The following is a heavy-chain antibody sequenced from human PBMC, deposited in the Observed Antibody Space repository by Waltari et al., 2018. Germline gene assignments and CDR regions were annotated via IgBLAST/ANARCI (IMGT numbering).Heavy chain of an antibody. CDR1: GYTFTGYY. Sequence: QVQLVPPGAEVKKPGPSVKVSCTASGYTFTGYYMHWVRQPPGQGLEWMGRINPNSGGTNYAQKFQGRVTMTRDTSISTAYMELSRLRSDDTAVYYCARAEPFWSGYYTPGEDYWGQGTLVTVSS. D-gene: IGHD3-3*01. J-gene: IGHJ4*02. CDR2: INPNSGGT. V-gene: IGHV1-2*06. CDR3: ARAEPFWSGYYTPGEDY.